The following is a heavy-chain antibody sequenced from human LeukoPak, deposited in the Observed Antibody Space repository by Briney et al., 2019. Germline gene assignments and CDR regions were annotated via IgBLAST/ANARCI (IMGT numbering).Heavy chain of an antibody. V-gene: IGHV3-23*01. CDR1: GFTFSHYA. D-gene: IGHD3-22*01. CDR3: ARDHSSGYYDY. Sequence: GGSLRLSCAASGFTFSHYAMSWVRQAPGKGLEWVSGISGSGGSTYYADSVRGRFTISRDNAKNSLYLQMNSLRAEDTAVYYCARDHSSGYYDYWGQGTLVTVSS. CDR2: ISGSGGST. J-gene: IGHJ4*02.